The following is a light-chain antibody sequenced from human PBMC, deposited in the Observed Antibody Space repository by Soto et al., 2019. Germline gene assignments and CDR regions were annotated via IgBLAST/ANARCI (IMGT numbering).Light chain of an antibody. J-gene: IGKJ1*01. CDR2: KES. Sequence: DIQMTQSPSTLSASVGDRVTITCRASQSISSWLAWYQQKPGKDPKLLIYKESSLESGVPSRFSGSGSGTEFTLTISSLQPDDFATYYCQQYNSYRTFGQGTKVDIK. CDR1: QSISSW. CDR3: QQYNSYRT. V-gene: IGKV1-5*03.